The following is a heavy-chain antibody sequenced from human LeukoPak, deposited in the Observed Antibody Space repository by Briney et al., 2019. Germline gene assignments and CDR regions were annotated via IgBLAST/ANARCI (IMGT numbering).Heavy chain of an antibody. CDR1: GGSISSSSYY. D-gene: IGHD1-26*01. CDR2: IYYSGST. J-gene: IGHJ4*02. Sequence: PSETLSLTCTVSGGSISSSSYYWGWIRQPPGKGLEWIGSIYYSGSTYYNPSLKSRVTISVDTSKNQFSLKLSSVTAADTAVYYCARVGRVGATTGLDYWGQGTLVTVSS. V-gene: IGHV4-39*07. CDR3: ARVGRVGATTGLDY.